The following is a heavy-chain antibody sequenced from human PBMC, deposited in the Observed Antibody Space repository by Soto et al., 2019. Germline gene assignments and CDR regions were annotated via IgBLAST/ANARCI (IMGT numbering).Heavy chain of an antibody. CDR3: TKDRQVDGFWPLDH. V-gene: IGHV3-23*01. CDR2: VYGSGGART. D-gene: IGHD3-3*01. CDR1: GFPFESYT. J-gene: IGHJ4*02. Sequence: EVQLLESGGRLGQPGGSLRLSCATSGFPFESYTMSWVRQAPGKGLEWVSGVYGSGGARTFYADSVRGRFTISRDDASSTLYLQMNSLRADDTAIYYCTKDRQVDGFWPLDHWGQGILITVSS.